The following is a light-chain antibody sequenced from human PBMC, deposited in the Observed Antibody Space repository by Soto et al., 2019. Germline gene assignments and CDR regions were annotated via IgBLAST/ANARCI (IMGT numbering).Light chain of an antibody. V-gene: IGKV3-15*01. CDR2: GAS. CDR1: QSVSSN. Sequence: EIVMTQSPATRSVSPVERATLSCRASQSVSSNLAWYQQQPGQAPRILIYGASTKATGIPARVSGSGSGTEFTLTISSLQSEDFAVDYCQQYNTWGTVGQGTKVEIK. CDR3: QQYNTWGT. J-gene: IGKJ1*01.